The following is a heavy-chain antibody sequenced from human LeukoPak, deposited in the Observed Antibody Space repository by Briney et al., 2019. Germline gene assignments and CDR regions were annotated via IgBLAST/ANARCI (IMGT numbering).Heavy chain of an antibody. V-gene: IGHV4-61*08. CDR2: IYYSGST. Sequence: PSETLSLTCTVSGGSISSGGYYWSWIRQHPGKGLEWIGYIYYSGSTYHNPSLKSRVTISVDTSKNQFSLKLSSVTAADTAVYYCARERGGEYDYWGQGTLVTVSS. J-gene: IGHJ4*02. D-gene: IGHD3-10*01. CDR3: ARERGGEYDY. CDR1: GGSISSGGYY.